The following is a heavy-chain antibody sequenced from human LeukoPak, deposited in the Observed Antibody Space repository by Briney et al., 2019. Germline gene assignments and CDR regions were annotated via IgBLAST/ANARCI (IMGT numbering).Heavy chain of an antibody. CDR3: ARLLRNIAAAVYYFDY. Sequence: KNGESLKISCKGSGYSFTSYWIRWVRQLPGKDLEWMGVIYPGDSDTRSSPSFQGQATISADTSISTAYLQWSSLKASDTAMYYCARLLRNIAAAVYYFDYWGQGTLVTVSS. V-gene: IGHV5-51*01. CDR1: GYSFTSYW. CDR2: IYPGDSDT. J-gene: IGHJ4*02. D-gene: IGHD6-13*01.